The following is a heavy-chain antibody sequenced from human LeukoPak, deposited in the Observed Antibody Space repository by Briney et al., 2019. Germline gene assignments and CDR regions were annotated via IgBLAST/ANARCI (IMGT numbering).Heavy chain of an antibody. J-gene: IGHJ3*02. CDR3: ARVPSSSGCCTAFDI. D-gene: IGHD6-19*01. CDR2: IDHTGST. CDR1: DDSITIYY. Sequence: SETLSLTCTVSDDSITIYYWTWIRQPPGKGLEWIGYIDHTGSTNYNPSLNSRVTISRDTSKNHFSLELSSVTAADTAVYYCARVPSSSGCCTAFDIWGQGTMVTVSS. V-gene: IGHV4-59*01.